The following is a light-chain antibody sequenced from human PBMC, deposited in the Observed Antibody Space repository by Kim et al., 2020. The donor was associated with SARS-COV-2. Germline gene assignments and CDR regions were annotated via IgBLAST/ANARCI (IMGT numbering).Light chain of an antibody. V-gene: IGKV3-20*01. Sequence: EIVLTQSPGTLSLSPGERAILSCRASQSVSSTYLVWYQQKPGQAPRLLIYGASSRATGIPDRFSGSGFGTDFTLTISRLEPEDFAVYYCQHYVNSPYTFGQGTKLEI. CDR3: QHYVNSPYT. J-gene: IGKJ2*01. CDR1: QSVSSTY. CDR2: GAS.